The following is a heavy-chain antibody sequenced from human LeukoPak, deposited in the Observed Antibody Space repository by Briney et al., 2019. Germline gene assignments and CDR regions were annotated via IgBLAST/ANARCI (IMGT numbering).Heavy chain of an antibody. CDR2: IYYSGST. CDR1: GGSFSSYY. Sequence: SETLSLTCAVYGGSFSSYYWSWIRQPPGKGLEWIGYIYYSGSTNYNPSLKSRVTISVDTSKNQFSLKLSSVTAADTAVYYCARAGIAVAGTGYDYWGQGTLVTVSS. D-gene: IGHD6-19*01. CDR3: ARAGIAVAGTGYDY. V-gene: IGHV4-59*01. J-gene: IGHJ4*02.